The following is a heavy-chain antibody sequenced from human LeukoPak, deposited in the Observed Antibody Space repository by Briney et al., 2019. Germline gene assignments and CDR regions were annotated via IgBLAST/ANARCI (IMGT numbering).Heavy chain of an antibody. V-gene: IGHV4-39*07. J-gene: IGHJ4*02. CDR1: GGSISSSSYY. CDR3: ARGPGSSSSAGFDS. D-gene: IGHD6-6*01. CDR2: IYYSGST. Sequence: PSETLSLTCTVSGGSISSSSYYWGWIRQPPGKGLEWIGSIYYSGSTYYNPSLKSRVTISVDTSKNQFSLKLSSVTAADTAVYYCARGPGSSSSAGFDSWGQGTLVTVSS.